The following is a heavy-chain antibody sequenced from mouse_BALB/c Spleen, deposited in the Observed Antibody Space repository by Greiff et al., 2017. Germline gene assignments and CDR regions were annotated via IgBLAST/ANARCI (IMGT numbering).Heavy chain of an antibody. CDR2: IWRGGST. J-gene: IGHJ1*01. CDR1: GFSLTSYG. Sequence: VQLQESGPSLVQPSQSLSITCTVSGFSLTSYGVHWVRQSPGKGLEWLGVIWRGGSTDYNAAFMSRLSITKDNSKSQVFFKMNSLQADDTAIYYCAKNEGYYWYFDVWGAGTTVTVSS. V-gene: IGHV2-5-1*01. CDR3: AKNEGYYWYFDV.